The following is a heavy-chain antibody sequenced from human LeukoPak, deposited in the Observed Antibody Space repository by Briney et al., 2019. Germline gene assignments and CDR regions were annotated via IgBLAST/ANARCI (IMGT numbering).Heavy chain of an antibody. CDR1: GFTFSSYA. CDR3: ARGMRAAAGIDY. Sequence: PGGSLRLSCAASGFTFSSYAMHWVRQAPGKGLEWVSVIYSGGSTYYADSVKGRFTISRDNSKNTLYLQMNSLRAEDTAVYYCARGMRAAAGIDYWGQGTLVTVSS. CDR2: IYSGGST. D-gene: IGHD6-13*01. J-gene: IGHJ4*02. V-gene: IGHV3-66*01.